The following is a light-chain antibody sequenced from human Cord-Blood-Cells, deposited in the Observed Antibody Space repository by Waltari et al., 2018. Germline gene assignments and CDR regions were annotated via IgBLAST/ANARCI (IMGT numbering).Light chain of an antibody. CDR1: QSISSY. V-gene: IGKV1-39*01. CDR2: AAS. Sequence: DIQLTQSPPSLSASVGYRVTITCRASQSISSYLNWYQQKPGKAPKLLIYAASSLQSGVPSRFSGSGSGTDFTLTISSLQPEDFATYYCQQSYSTPFTFGPGTKVDIK. J-gene: IGKJ3*01. CDR3: QQSYSTPFT.